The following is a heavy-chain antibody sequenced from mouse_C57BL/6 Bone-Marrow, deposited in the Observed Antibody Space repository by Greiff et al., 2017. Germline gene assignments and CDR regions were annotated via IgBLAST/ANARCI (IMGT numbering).Heavy chain of an antibody. D-gene: IGHD4-1*01. CDR1: GYTFTSYW. V-gene: IGHV1-53*01. CDR2: INPSNGGT. J-gene: IGHJ3*01. Sequence: QVQLQQPGTELVKPGASVKLSCKASGYTFTSYWMHWVKQRPGQGLEWIGNINPSNGGTNYNEKFKSKATLTVDKSSSTAYMQLSSLTSAYSAVYFCARSGVRGAWFAYWGQGTLVTVSA. CDR3: ARSGVRGAWFAY.